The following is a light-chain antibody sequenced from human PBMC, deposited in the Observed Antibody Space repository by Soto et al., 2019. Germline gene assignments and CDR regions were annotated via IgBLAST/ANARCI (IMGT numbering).Light chain of an antibody. Sequence: QSALTQPASVSGSPGQSITISCTGTRSDIGAYTFVSWYQQHPGEVPKLILYDVNVRPSGVSNRFSGSKSGNTASLTISGLQAEAEADYYCTSWTTSTTMIFGGGTKLTVL. V-gene: IGLV2-14*03. J-gene: IGLJ2*01. CDR1: RSDIGAYTF. CDR2: DVN. CDR3: TSWTTSTTMI.